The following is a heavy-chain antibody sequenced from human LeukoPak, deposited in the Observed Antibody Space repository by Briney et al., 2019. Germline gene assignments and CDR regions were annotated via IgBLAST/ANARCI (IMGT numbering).Heavy chain of an antibody. CDR1: GGTFSSYA. V-gene: IGHV1-69*13. Sequence: GASVKVSCKASGGTFSSYAISWVRQAPGQGLEWMGGIIPIFGTANYAQKFQGRVTITADESTSTAYMELSSLRSEDTAVYYCARVLRFLEWSYPLGYWGQGTLVTVSS. CDR3: ARVLRFLEWSYPLGY. J-gene: IGHJ4*02. CDR2: IIPIFGTA. D-gene: IGHD3-3*01.